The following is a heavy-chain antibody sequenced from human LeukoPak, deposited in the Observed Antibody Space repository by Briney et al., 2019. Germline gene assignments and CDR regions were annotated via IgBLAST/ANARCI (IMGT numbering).Heavy chain of an antibody. Sequence: SETLSLTCAVYGGSFSGYYWSWIRQPPGKGLEWIGEINHSGSTNYNPSLKSRITISVDTSKNQFSLKLSSVTAADTAVYYCARGSKYYYDSSGPTKYAFDIWGQGTMVTVSS. CDR1: GGSFSGYY. J-gene: IGHJ3*02. D-gene: IGHD3-22*01. V-gene: IGHV4-34*01. CDR3: ARGSKYYYDSSGPTKYAFDI. CDR2: INHSGST.